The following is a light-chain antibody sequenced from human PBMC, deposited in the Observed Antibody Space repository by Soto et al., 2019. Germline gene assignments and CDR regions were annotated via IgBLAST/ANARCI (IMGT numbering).Light chain of an antibody. J-gene: IGLJ3*02. Sequence: QSALTQPASVSGSPGQSITISCTGTSSDVGAYGYVSWYQQHPGKSPKIILYEVNNRPSGLSNRFSGSKSGNTASLTISGLPAEDEADYYCSSYTTINTGVFGGGTKLTVL. V-gene: IGLV2-14*01. CDR2: EVN. CDR3: SSYTTINTGV. CDR1: SSDVGAYGY.